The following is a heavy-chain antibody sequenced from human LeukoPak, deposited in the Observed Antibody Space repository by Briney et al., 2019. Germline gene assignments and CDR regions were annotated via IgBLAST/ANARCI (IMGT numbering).Heavy chain of an antibody. D-gene: IGHD3-22*01. CDR1: GFTFDDYA. CDR2: ISWNSGSI. Sequence: GGSLRLYCAASGFTFDDYAMHWVRQAPGKGLEWVSGISWNSGSIGYADSVKGRFTISRDNAKNSLYLQMNSLRAEDTALYYCAKGMDSSGYYYKVFDYWGQGTLVTVSS. J-gene: IGHJ4*02. V-gene: IGHV3-9*01. CDR3: AKGMDSSGYYYKVFDY.